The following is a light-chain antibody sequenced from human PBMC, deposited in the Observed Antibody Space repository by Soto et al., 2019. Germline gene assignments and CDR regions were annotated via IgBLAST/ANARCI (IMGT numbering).Light chain of an antibody. J-gene: IGKJ1*01. CDR2: DAS. V-gene: IGKV1-5*01. CDR1: QGIGTW. Sequence: DIQMTQSPSSVSASVGDRVTITCRASQGIGTWLAWYQQKPGKAPKLLIFDASTLESGVPSRFSGSGSGTEFTLTISSLQPDDFATYYCQQYKSYPWTFGQGTKVDIK. CDR3: QQYKSYPWT.